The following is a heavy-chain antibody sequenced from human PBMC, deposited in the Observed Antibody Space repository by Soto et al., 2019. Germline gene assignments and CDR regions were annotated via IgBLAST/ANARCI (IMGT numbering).Heavy chain of an antibody. CDR3: ARAPINRSGGSCYAGVDY. Sequence: PSETLSLTCTVSGGSISSSSYYWGWIRQPPGKGLEWIGSIYYSGSTYYNPSLKSRVTISVDTSKNQFSLKLSSVTAADTAVYYCARAPINRSGGSCYAGVDYWGQGTLVTVSS. CDR2: IYYSGST. D-gene: IGHD2-15*01. CDR1: GGSISSSSYY. J-gene: IGHJ4*02. V-gene: IGHV4-39*07.